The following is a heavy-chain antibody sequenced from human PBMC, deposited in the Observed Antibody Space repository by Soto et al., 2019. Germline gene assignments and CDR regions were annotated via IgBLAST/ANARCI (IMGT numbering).Heavy chain of an antibody. CDR2: ISYDGSKK. CDR3: AKDRGGSSSWYGNYYYGMDV. CDR1: GFTFSSYG. J-gene: IGHJ6*02. V-gene: IGHV3-30*18. D-gene: IGHD6-13*01. Sequence: QVQLVESGGGVVQPGGSLRLSCAASGFTFSSYGMHWVRQAPGKELEWVAVISYDGSKKYYADSVKGRFTISRDNSKNTMYLQMNSLRDEDTAVYYCAKDRGGSSSWYGNYYYGMDVWGQGTTVTVSS.